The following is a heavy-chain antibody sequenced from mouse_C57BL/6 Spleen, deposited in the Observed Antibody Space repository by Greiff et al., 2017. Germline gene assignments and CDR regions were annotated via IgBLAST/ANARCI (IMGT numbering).Heavy chain of an antibody. CDR2: IRNKANTPAT. V-gene: IGHV6-6*01. CDR3: TWWLLGMDY. CDR1: GFTFSDAW. Sequence: EVKLEESGGGLVQPGGSMKLSCAASGFTFSDAWMDWVRQSPEKGLEWVAEIRNKANTPATYYAESVKGRFTISRDDSKSSVYLKMNSLRAEDTGIYYCTWWLLGMDYWGQGTSVTVSS. J-gene: IGHJ4*01. D-gene: IGHD2-3*01.